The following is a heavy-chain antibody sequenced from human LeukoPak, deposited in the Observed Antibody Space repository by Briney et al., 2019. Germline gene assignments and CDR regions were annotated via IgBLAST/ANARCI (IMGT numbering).Heavy chain of an antibody. CDR3: ASYTSSSAHSN. CDR1: GLTFSTYA. Sequence: PGGSLRLSCAASGLTFSTYAISWVRQAPGRGLKWVSAISGGGAYTYYADSVKGRFTISGDYSKNTLYLQMNGLRAEDTAVYYCASYTSSSAHSNWGQGTLVTVSS. CDR2: ISGGGAYT. J-gene: IGHJ4*02. V-gene: IGHV3-23*01. D-gene: IGHD6-6*01.